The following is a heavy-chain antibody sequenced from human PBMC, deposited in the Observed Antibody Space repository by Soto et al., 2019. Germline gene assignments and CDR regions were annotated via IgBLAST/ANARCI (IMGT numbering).Heavy chain of an antibody. CDR3: ARESVWEPPFDY. V-gene: IGHV3-74*01. CDR1: GFTFSSYW. D-gene: IGHD1-26*01. Sequence: PGGSLRLSCAASGFTFSSYWMHWVRQAPGKGLVWVSRINSDGSSASYADFVKGRFTISRDNAKNTLYLQMNSLRAEDTAVYYCARESVWEPPFDYWGQGTLVTVSS. CDR2: INSDGSSA. J-gene: IGHJ4*02.